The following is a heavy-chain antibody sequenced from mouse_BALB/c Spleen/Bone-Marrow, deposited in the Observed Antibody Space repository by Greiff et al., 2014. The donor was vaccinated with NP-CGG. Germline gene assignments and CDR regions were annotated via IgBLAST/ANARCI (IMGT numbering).Heavy chain of an antibody. V-gene: IGHV2-9*02. CDR1: GFSLTSYG. CDR3: ARTIRRRAYFDY. Sequence: VQLVESGPGLVAPSQSLSITCTVSGFSLTSYGVHWVRQPPGKGLEWLGVIWAGGITNYYSALMSRLSISKDNSKSQVFLKMNSLQTDDTAMYYCARTIRRRAYFDYWGQGTTLTVSS. CDR2: IWAGGIT. J-gene: IGHJ2*01. D-gene: IGHD1-2*01.